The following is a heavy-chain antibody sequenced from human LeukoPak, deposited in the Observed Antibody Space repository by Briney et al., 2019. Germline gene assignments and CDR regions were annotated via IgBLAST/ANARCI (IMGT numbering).Heavy chain of an antibody. J-gene: IGHJ3*02. CDR3: ARPTMITFGGVIVTDALDI. V-gene: IGHV4-59*08. D-gene: IGHD3-16*02. CDR2: IYYSGST. CDR1: GGSISSYY. Sequence: SETLSLTCTVSGGSISSYYWSWIRQPPGKGLEWIGYIYYSGSTNYNPSLKSRVTISVDTSKNQFSLKLSSVTAADTAVYYCARPTMITFGGVIVTDALDIWGQGTMVTVSS.